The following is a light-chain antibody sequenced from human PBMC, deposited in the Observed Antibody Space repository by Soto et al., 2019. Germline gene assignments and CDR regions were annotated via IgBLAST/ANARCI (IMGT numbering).Light chain of an antibody. CDR1: TSDVGRYNL. Sequence: QSALTQPASVSGSPGQSITISCSGTTSDVGRYNLVSWYQHHPGKAPKLLIYEGSKRPSGVSNRFSGSKSDNTASLTISGLQAEDEADYYCCSYAGSSTVVFGGGTKLTVL. J-gene: IGLJ3*02. CDR3: CSYAGSSTVV. CDR2: EGS. V-gene: IGLV2-23*01.